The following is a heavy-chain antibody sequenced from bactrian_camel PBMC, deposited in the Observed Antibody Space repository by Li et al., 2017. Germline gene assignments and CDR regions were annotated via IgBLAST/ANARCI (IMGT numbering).Heavy chain of an antibody. V-gene: IGHV3S1*01. CDR1: GFTFRSYW. J-gene: IGHJ4*01. D-gene: IGHD1*01. Sequence: VQLVESGGGLVQPGGSLRLSCPASGFTFRSYWMYWVRQAPGKGLEWVSRIIHNGDTTSYADSVKGRFTISRDNARNTLYLQLNSLETEDTAMYYCARGDWNVGFDYWGQGTQVTVS. CDR3: ARGDWNVGFDY. CDR2: IIHNGDTT.